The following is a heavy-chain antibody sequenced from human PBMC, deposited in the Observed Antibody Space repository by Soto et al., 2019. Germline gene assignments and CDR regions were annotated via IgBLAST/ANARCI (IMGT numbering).Heavy chain of an antibody. CDR2: ISGSGGST. V-gene: IGHV3-23*01. Sequence: GGSLRLSCAASGFTFSSYAMSWVRQAPGKGLEWVSAISGSGGSTYYADSVKGRFTISRDNSKNTLYLQMNSLRAEDTAVYYCAKDEDHDYGDYVDSGWFDPWGQGTLVTVSS. J-gene: IGHJ5*02. CDR3: AKDEDHDYGDYVDSGWFDP. D-gene: IGHD4-17*01. CDR1: GFTFSSYA.